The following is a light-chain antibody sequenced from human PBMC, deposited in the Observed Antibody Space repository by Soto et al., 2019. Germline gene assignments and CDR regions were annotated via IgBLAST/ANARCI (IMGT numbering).Light chain of an antibody. CDR3: QKHASE. V-gene: IGKV1-27*01. Sequence: DIQMTQSPPSLSASVGDRVTITCRASQDIYNYVAWYQQKPGKLPTLLIYDASTLQSGVPSRFSGSGYGTDFTRTISSLQPEDVETYYGQKHASEFGQGTKVEIK. CDR2: DAS. CDR1: QDIYNY. J-gene: IGKJ1*01.